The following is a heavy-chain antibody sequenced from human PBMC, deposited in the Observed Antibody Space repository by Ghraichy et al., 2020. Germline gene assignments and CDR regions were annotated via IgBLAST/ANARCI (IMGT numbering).Heavy chain of an antibody. CDR2: TYHDGTS. Sequence: SQTLSLTCAVSGDVIGAGGYSWSWIRQSPGKGLEWVGYTYHDGTSRLNPSLKKRVTILVDKSKNQFSLNLTSLTAADTAVYYCARGAHDYAFDFWGQGAPVTVTS. D-gene: IGHD4-17*01. CDR3: ARGAHDYAFDF. V-gene: IGHV4-30-2*06. CDR1: GDVIGAGGYS. J-gene: IGHJ4*02.